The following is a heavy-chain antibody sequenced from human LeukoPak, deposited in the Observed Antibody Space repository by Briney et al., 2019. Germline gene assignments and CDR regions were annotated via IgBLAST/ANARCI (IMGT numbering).Heavy chain of an antibody. CDR3: AAEVYFSSGWYYYYYGMDV. D-gene: IGHD6-19*01. CDR2: INTNTGNP. Sequence: ASVKVSCKASGYTITSYAMNWVRQAPGQGLEWMGWINTNTGNPTYAQGFTGRFVFSLDTSVSTAYLQISSLKAEDTAVYYCAAEVYFSSGWYYYYYGMDVWGQGTTVTVSS. V-gene: IGHV7-4-1*02. CDR1: GYTITSYA. J-gene: IGHJ6*02.